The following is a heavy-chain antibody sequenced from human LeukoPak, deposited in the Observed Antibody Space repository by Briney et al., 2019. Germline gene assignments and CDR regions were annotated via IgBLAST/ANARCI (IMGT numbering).Heavy chain of an antibody. CDR1: GFTFSSYW. Sequence: GGSLRLSCAASGFTFSSYWMHWVRQAPGKGLVWVSRINSDGSSTSYADSVKGRFTITRDNAKNTLYLQMNSLRAEDTAVYYCARVHDYSDYGGAFDMWGQGTMVTVTS. CDR3: ARVHDYSDYGGAFDM. J-gene: IGHJ3*02. V-gene: IGHV3-74*01. D-gene: IGHD4-11*01. CDR2: INSDGSST.